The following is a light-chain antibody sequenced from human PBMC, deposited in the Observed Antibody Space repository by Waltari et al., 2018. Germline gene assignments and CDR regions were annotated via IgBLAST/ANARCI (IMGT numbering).Light chain of an antibody. J-gene: IGKJ5*01. V-gene: IGKV3-15*01. Sequence: EIVMTQSPATLPVSPGERATLSCRASQTVSSTVDWYPQKPGQAPRLLIYGASTRATGIPARFSGSGSGTEFTLTISSLQSEDFAVYYCQQYNNWLITFGQGTRLEIK. CDR1: QTVSST. CDR3: QQYNNWLIT. CDR2: GAS.